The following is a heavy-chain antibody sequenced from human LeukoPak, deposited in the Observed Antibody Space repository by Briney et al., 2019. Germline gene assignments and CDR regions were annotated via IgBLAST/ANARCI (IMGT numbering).Heavy chain of an antibody. CDR2: ISSSSSYI. Sequence: PGGSLRLSCAASGFTFSRYWMNWVRQAPGKGLEWVSSISSSSSYIYYADSVKGRFTISRDNAENSLYLQMNSLRAEDTAVYYCARDSSGWHIFDYWGQGTLVTVSS. CDR1: GFTFSRYW. D-gene: IGHD6-19*01. J-gene: IGHJ4*02. V-gene: IGHV3-21*01. CDR3: ARDSSGWHIFDY.